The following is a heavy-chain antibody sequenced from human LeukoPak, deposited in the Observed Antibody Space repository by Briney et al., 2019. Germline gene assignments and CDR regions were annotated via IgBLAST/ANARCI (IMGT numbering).Heavy chain of an antibody. CDR1: GFTFSSYE. CDR3: ARGGDNWNLARAFDI. Sequence: GGSLRLSCAASGFTFSSYEMNWVRQAPGKGLEWVSYISSSGSTIYYADSVKGRFAISRDNAKNSLYLQMNSLRAEDTAVYYCARGGDNWNLARAFDIWGQGTMVTVSS. V-gene: IGHV3-48*03. D-gene: IGHD1-20*01. CDR2: ISSSGSTI. J-gene: IGHJ3*02.